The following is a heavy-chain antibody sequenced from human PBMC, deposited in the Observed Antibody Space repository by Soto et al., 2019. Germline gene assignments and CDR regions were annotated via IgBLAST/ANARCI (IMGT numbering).Heavy chain of an antibody. Sequence: GGSLRLSCISSGFTFRTYTMNWVRQAPGKGLEWVSGIRGFSPYTFYAESVKGRFTISRDNAKNSLYLQMNSLRAEDTAVYYCARDRGYDAHDYYYNAMDVWGQGTTVTV. J-gene: IGHJ6*02. D-gene: IGHD3-10*01. CDR2: IRGFSPYT. V-gene: IGHV3-21*01. CDR1: GFTFRTYT. CDR3: ARDRGYDAHDYYYNAMDV.